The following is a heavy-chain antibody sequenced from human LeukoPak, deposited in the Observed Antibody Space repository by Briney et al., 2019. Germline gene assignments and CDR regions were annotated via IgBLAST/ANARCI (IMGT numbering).Heavy chain of an antibody. V-gene: IGHV3-21*01. D-gene: IGHD3-22*01. J-gene: IGHJ6*03. Sequence: PGGSLRLSCAASGFTFSRYSMNWVRQAPGKGLEWVASISSTSTFIYSADSVKGRFTISRATAKNSLFLQMNSLRAEDTAIYYCARDYFDSSDYPQTYYYYYMDVWGKGTTVTVSS. CDR1: GFTFSRYS. CDR3: ARDYFDSSDYPQTYYYYYMDV. CDR2: ISSTSTFI.